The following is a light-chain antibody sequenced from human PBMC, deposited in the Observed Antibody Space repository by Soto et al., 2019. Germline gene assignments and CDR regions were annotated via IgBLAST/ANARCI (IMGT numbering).Light chain of an antibody. CDR2: KAS. CDR3: QQYHSFSRT. Sequence: DIQMTQSPSTLSASVGGRVTITCRASQSISVWLAWYQQKPGKAPKPLIYKASSLESGVPSRFSGSGSGTEFTLTISSLQPDDFATYFCQQYHSFSRTFGPGHRVEIK. V-gene: IGKV1-5*03. J-gene: IGKJ1*01. CDR1: QSISVW.